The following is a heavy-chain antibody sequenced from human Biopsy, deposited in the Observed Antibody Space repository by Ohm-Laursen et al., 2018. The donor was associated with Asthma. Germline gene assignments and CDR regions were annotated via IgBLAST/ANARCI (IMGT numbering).Heavy chain of an antibody. Sequence: SLRLSCSASGFTFSRYGMHWVRQAPGKGLEWVALTSYDGTKKYYLDSVKGRFSISRNNSKNTLSLQMNSLRAEDTAVYYCSTLSIRFLELLSIDSYVMDVWGQGTTVTVSS. CDR1: GFTFSRYG. D-gene: IGHD3-3*01. CDR2: TSYDGTKK. V-gene: IGHV3-30*03. J-gene: IGHJ6*02. CDR3: STLSIRFLELLSIDSYVMDV.